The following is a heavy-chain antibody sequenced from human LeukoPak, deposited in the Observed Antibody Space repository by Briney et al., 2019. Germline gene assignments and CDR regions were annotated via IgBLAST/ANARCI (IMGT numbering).Heavy chain of an antibody. Sequence: SETLSLTCAVSGGSISSSNWWSWVRQPPGKGLEWIGEIYHSGSTNYNPSLKSRVTISVDKSKNQFSLKLSSVTAADTAGYYCASAAVEAGSGWSDPYWYFDLWAVAPWSLSPQ. CDR3: ASAAVEAGSGWSDPYWYFDL. CDR2: IYHSGST. V-gene: IGHV4-4*02. CDR1: GGSISSSNW. D-gene: IGHD6-19*01. J-gene: IGHJ2*01.